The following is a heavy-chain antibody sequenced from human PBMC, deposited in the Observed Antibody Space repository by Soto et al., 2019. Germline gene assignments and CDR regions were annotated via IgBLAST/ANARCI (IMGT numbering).Heavy chain of an antibody. CDR2: SYYSGST. Sequence: SETLSPTCLVSGGPISSYYSSWIRHPPGKGLEWIGFSYYSGSTNYNPSLKSRVTISEDTSKTQISLNLSSVPAADTAVSYCARGPRGINYNRWLDHLGKETLFTV. D-gene: IGHD3-10*01. V-gene: IGHV4-59*01. CDR3: ARGPRGINYNRWLDH. CDR1: GGPISSYY. J-gene: IGHJ5*02.